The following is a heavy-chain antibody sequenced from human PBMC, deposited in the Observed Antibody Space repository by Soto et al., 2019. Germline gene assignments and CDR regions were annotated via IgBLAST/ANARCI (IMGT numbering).Heavy chain of an antibody. CDR1: GYTFTGHY. Sequence: QVQLVQSGAQVKPPGASVKVSCKASGYTFTGHYMHWVRQVSGKRLEHLGWLKSDNGGTYYAPKFQGRVPFTRDTSTSTAYMELSGLQSDDTAVYFCARDLSPLGSGSACPLYGLDIWGQGTTVVVS. J-gene: IGHJ6*02. CDR2: LKSDNGGT. CDR3: ARDLSPLGSGSACPLYGLDI. V-gene: IGHV1-2*02. D-gene: IGHD3-10*01.